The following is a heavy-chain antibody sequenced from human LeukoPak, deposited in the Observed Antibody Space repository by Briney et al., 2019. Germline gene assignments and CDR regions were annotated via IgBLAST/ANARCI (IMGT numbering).Heavy chain of an antibody. J-gene: IGHJ4*02. CDR1: GGSISSGDYY. Sequence: SETLSLTCTVSGGSISSGDYYWSWIRQPPGKGLEWLVYIYYSGSTYYNPSLKSRVTISVDTSKNQFSLKLSSVTAADTAVYYCARVRGRVRSQIDYWGQGTLVTVSS. V-gene: IGHV4-30-4*01. CDR2: IYYSGST. D-gene: IGHD3-10*01. CDR3: ARVRGRVRSQIDY.